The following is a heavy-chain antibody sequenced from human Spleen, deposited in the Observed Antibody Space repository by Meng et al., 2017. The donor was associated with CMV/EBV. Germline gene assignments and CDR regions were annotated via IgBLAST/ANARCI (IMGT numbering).Heavy chain of an antibody. CDR2: VSAYNGAT. J-gene: IGHJ4*02. CDR1: GYKFTTYH. Sequence: ASVKVSCKASGYKFTTYHLSWVRQAPGQGLEWMGWVSAYNGATNYVQKFQGRVTMTADTSTSTAYMELRSLTSDDTAVYYCARRPGYDHHDYWGQGTLVIVSS. V-gene: IGHV1-18*04. D-gene: IGHD2-15*01. CDR3: ARRPGYDHHDY.